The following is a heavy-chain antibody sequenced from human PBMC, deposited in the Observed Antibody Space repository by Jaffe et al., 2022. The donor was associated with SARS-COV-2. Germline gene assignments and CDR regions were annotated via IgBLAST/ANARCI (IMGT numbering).Heavy chain of an antibody. CDR3: ARGVGIAVAGLDY. Sequence: QVQLVESGGGVVQPGRSLRLSCAASGFTFSSYGMHWVRQAPGKGLEWVAVIWYDGSNKYYADSVKGRFTISRDNSKNTLYLQMNSLRAEDTAVYYCARGVGIAVAGLDYWGQGTLVTVSS. V-gene: IGHV3-33*01. J-gene: IGHJ4*02. CDR1: GFTFSSYG. CDR2: IWYDGSNK. D-gene: IGHD6-19*01.